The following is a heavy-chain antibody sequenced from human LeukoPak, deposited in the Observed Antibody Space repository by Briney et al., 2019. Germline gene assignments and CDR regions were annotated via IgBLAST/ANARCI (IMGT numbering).Heavy chain of an antibody. J-gene: IGHJ4*02. V-gene: IGHV3-15*01. CDR3: AKSGGYSSSSPNY. CDR2: IKSKTDGGTT. D-gene: IGHD6-6*01. CDR1: GFTFSNAW. Sequence: GGSLRLSCAASGFTFSNAWMSWVRQAPGKGLEWVGRIKSKTDGGTTDYAAPVKGRFTISRDDSKNTLYLQMNSLKTEDTAVYYCAKSGGYSSSSPNYWGQGTLVTVSS.